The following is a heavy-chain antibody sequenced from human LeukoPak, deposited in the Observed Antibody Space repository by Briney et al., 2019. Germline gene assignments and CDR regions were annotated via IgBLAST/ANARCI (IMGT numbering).Heavy chain of an antibody. CDR1: GDSVTSYY. V-gene: IGHV4-4*07. J-gene: IGHJ6*03. CDR3: ARVRGYGGNSGGYYYYYMDV. D-gene: IGHD4-23*01. Sequence: SETLSLTCSISGDSVTSYYWSWIRQPAGKGLEWIGRMYTSGSTNYNPSLKSRLTMSIDTPKNQFSLKLSSVTAADTAVYYCARVRGYGGNSGGYYYYYMDVWGKGTTVTVSS. CDR2: MYTSGST.